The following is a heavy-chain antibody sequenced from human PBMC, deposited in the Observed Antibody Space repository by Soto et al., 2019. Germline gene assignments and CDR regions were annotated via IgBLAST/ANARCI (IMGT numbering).Heavy chain of an antibody. CDR2: IWYDGSDK. CDR3: ANVIATTGTGSVDY. V-gene: IGHV3-33*06. Sequence: QVQLVESGGGVVQPGRSLRLSCAASGFTFSHYGMHWVRQGPGKGLEWLAMIWYDGSDKYYADSVKGRFTISRDDSRNTVYLQMNSLRAEDTAIYYCANVIATTGTGSVDYWGQGTLVTVSS. CDR1: GFTFSHYG. D-gene: IGHD6-13*01. J-gene: IGHJ4*02.